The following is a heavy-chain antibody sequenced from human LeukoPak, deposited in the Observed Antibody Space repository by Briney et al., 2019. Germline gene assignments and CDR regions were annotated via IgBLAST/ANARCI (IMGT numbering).Heavy chain of an antibody. CDR3: VKDRTGTYTLDY. CDR2: LSFDGTDK. D-gene: IGHD3-10*01. J-gene: IGHJ4*02. V-gene: IGHV3-30-3*01. Sequence: GRSLRLSCAASGFTFSRYPMHWVRQAPGKGLEWVAVLSFDGTDKHYADSVKGRFTISRDNSKNTLYLQMNSLRGDDTAVYYCVKDRTGTYTLDYWGQGTLVTVSS. CDR1: GFTFSRYP.